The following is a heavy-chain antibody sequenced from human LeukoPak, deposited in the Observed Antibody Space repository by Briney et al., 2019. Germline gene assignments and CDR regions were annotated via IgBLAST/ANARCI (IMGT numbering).Heavy chain of an antibody. Sequence: GGSLRLSCAASGFTFSSYAMSWVRQAPGKGLEWVSVISGSGGSTYYADSVRGRFTISRDNSKNTLYLQMNSLRAEDTAVYYCAKDAATTHERYSGTVGYYMDVWGKGTTVTVSS. CDR1: GFTFSSYA. CDR3: AKDAATTHERYSGTVGYYMDV. CDR2: ISGSGGST. V-gene: IGHV3-23*01. J-gene: IGHJ6*03. D-gene: IGHD1-26*01.